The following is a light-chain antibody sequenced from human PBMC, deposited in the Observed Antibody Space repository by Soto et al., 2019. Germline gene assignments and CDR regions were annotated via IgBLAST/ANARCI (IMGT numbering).Light chain of an antibody. CDR2: GAS. J-gene: IGKJ1*01. Sequence: EIVLTQSPGTLSLSQGERATLSCRASQSVSSSYLAWYQQKPGQAPRLLIYGASSRATGIPDRFSGSGSGTDFTLTISRLEPEDFAVYYCQQSGAPDTFGQGTKVDI. CDR3: QQSGAPDT. V-gene: IGKV3-20*01. CDR1: QSVSSSY.